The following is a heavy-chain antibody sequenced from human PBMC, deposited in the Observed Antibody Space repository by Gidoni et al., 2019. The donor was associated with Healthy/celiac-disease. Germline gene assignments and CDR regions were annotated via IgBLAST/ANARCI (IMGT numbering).Heavy chain of an antibody. D-gene: IGHD3-3*01. V-gene: IGHV2-26*01. CDR3: ARIRAHYDFWSGGEIDYYYMDV. CDR1: GFSLSNARMG. J-gene: IGHJ6*03. CDR2: IFSNDEK. Sequence: QVTLKESGPVLVKPTETLTLTCTVSGFSLSNARMGVCWIRQPPGKALEWLAHIFSNDEKSYSTSLKSRLTISKDTSKSQVVLTMTNMDPVDTATYYCARIRAHYDFWSGGEIDYYYMDVWGKGTTVTVSS.